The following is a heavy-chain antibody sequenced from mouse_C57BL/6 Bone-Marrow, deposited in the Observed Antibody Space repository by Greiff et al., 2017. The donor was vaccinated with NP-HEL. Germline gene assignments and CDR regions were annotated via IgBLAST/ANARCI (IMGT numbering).Heavy chain of an antibody. J-gene: IGHJ3*01. CDR3: ARRYYSNSWFAY. Sequence: QVQLQQSGAELARPGASVKLSCKASGYTFTSYGISWVKQRTGQGLEWIGEIYPRSGNTYYNEKFKGKATLTADKSSSTAYMELRSLPSEDSAVYFCARRYYSNSWFAYWGQGTLVTVSA. V-gene: IGHV1-81*01. CDR1: GYTFTSYG. CDR2: IYPRSGNT. D-gene: IGHD2-5*01.